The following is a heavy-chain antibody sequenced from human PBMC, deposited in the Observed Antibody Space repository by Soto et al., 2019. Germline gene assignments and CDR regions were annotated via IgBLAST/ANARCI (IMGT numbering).Heavy chain of an antibody. D-gene: IGHD3-22*01. Sequence: SATLSLTCTVSGGSISSSSYYWGWIRQPPGKGLEWIGSIYYSGSTYYNTSLKSRVTISVDTSKNQFSLKLSSVTAADTAVYYCARDGVPYDSSGYYLGDAFDIWGQGTMVTVSS. CDR2: IYYSGST. J-gene: IGHJ3*02. CDR1: GGSISSSSYY. CDR3: ARDGVPYDSSGYYLGDAFDI. V-gene: IGHV4-39*07.